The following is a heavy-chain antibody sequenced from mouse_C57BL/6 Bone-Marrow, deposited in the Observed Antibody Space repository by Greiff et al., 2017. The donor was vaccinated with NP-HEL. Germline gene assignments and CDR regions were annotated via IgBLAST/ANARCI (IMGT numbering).Heavy chain of an antibody. D-gene: IGHD1-1*01. J-gene: IGHJ2*01. V-gene: IGHV1-20*01. Sequence: EVQLQQSGPELVKPGDSVKISCKASGYSFTGYFMNWVMQSHGKSLEWIGRINPYNGDTFYNQKFKGKATLTVDKSSSTAHMELRSLPSEDSAVYYCARGGITTVGWDYWGQGTTLTVSS. CDR1: GYSFTGYF. CDR2: INPYNGDT. CDR3: ARGGITTVGWDY.